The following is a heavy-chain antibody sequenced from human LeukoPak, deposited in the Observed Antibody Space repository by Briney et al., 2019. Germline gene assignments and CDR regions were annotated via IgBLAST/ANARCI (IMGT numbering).Heavy chain of an antibody. Sequence: PSETLSLTCTVSGGSINFYYWSWIRHPAGKGLEWIGRIYSTGSTNYSPSLKSRVTMSVDKSKNQFSLNLSSVTAADTAVYYCSRENGAFSPFGYWGQGTLVTVLS. J-gene: IGHJ4*02. CDR1: GGSINFYY. V-gene: IGHV4-4*07. CDR2: IYSTGST. CDR3: SRENGAFSPFGY. D-gene: IGHD2-8*01.